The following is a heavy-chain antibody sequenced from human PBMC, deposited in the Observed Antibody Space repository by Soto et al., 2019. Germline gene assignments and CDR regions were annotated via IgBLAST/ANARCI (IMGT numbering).Heavy chain of an antibody. CDR2: IYYSGST. V-gene: IGHV4-31*03. CDR3: ARDRVATTHWYSSGLQGTCWFDP. J-gene: IGHJ5*02. CDR1: GGSISCGGYY. Sequence: SETLSLTCTVSGGSISCGGYYWSWIRQHPGKGLEWIGYIYYSGSTYYNPSLKSRVTISVDTSKNQFSLKLSSVTAADTAVYYCARDRVATTHWYSSGLQGTCWFDPWGQGTLVTVSS. D-gene: IGHD6-19*01.